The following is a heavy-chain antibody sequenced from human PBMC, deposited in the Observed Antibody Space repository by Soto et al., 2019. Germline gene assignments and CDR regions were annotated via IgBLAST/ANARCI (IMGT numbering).Heavy chain of an antibody. CDR2: ISYDGDNK. J-gene: IGHJ1*01. CDR1: GFTFNTFG. D-gene: IGHD4-17*01. Sequence: QVQLVESGGGVVQPGGSLRLSCVASGFTFNTFGMHWVRQAPGKGLEWVAVISYDGDNKYYADSVKGRFTVSRDSSKNTLHLQMSSLRPEDTAVYYCAKDLRESRGHIYGPEYLQDWGQGTLVTVSS. V-gene: IGHV3-30*18. CDR3: AKDLRESRGHIYGPEYLQD.